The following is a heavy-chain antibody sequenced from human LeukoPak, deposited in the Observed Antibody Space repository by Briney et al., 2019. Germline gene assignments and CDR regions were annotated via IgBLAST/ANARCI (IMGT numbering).Heavy chain of an antibody. CDR2: INPNSGGT. CDR1: GYTFTSYD. Sequence: GASVKVSCKASGYTFTSYDINWVRQATGQGLEWMGWINPNSGGTNYAQKFQGRVTMTRDTSISTAYMELSRLRSDDTAVYYCARALGAYCSSTSCYMGDGGFDYWGQGTLVTVSS. D-gene: IGHD2-2*02. CDR3: ARALGAYCSSTSCYMGDGGFDY. J-gene: IGHJ4*02. V-gene: IGHV1-2*02.